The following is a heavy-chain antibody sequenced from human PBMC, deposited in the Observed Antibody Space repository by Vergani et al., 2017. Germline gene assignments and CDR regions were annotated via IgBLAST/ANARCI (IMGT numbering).Heavy chain of an antibody. CDR3: AGGGDEVAAGAFNI. CDR2: INWNSGSI. D-gene: IGHD2-15*01. J-gene: IGHJ3*02. CDR1: GFTSSSYG. V-gene: IGHV3-NL1*01. Sequence: QVQLVESGGGVVQPGRPLRLSCAASGFTSSSYGMHWVRQAPGKGLGWVSGINWNSGSIGYADSVKGRFTISRDNAKNTLYLQMNSLGAEDTAVYYWAGGGDEVAAGAFNIWGQGTMDTVS.